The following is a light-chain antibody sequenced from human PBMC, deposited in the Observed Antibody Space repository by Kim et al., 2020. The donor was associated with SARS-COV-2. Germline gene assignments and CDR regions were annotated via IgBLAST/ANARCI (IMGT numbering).Light chain of an antibody. CDR1: SDNLGSNY. CDR3: QAWDNSPGDAV. J-gene: IGLJ1*01. V-gene: IGLV1-47*01. Sequence: QGLTVSCSGSSDNLGSNYVCWYQQHPGPAPVLLIYKNSQRPSGVPDRFSGSNSGTTATLTISGPQSMDEADYYCQAWDNSPGDAVFGAGTKVTVL. CDR2: KNS.